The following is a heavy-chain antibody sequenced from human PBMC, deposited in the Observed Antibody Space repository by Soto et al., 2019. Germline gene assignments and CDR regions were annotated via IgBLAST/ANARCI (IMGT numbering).Heavy chain of an antibody. D-gene: IGHD6-19*01. CDR3: ARSKIAVGGTGEFDY. CDR2: IGSSSSYI. V-gene: IGHV3-21*01. J-gene: IGHJ4*02. CDR1: GFTFSSYS. Sequence: EVQLVESGGGLVKPGGSLRLSCAASGFTFSSYSMSWVRQAPGKGLEWVSSIGSSSSYINYADSVKGRFTISRDNAKNSLYLQMNSLRAEDTAVYYCARSKIAVGGTGEFDYWGQGTLVTVSS.